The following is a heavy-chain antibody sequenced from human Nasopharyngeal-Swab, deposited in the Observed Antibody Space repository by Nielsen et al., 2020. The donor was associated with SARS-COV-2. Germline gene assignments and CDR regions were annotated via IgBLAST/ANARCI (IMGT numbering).Heavy chain of an antibody. J-gene: IGHJ6*02. CDR3: ALLYGSGRGYGMDV. D-gene: IGHD3-10*01. CDR1: GFTFSSYE. CDR2: ISSSGSTI. Sequence: GESLKISCAASGFTFSSYEMNWVRQAPGKGLEWVSYISSSGSTIYYADSVKGRFTISRDNAKNSLYLQMNSVRAEDTAVYYCALLYGSGRGYGMDVWGQGTTVTVSS. V-gene: IGHV3-48*03.